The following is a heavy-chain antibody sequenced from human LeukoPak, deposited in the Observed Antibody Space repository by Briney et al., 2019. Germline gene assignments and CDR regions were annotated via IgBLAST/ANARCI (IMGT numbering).Heavy chain of an antibody. V-gene: IGHV3-64*01. D-gene: IGHD4-23*01. CDR3: ARAPRGVVMGGNAFDI. CDR2: ISSNGGST. Sequence: PGGSLRLFCAASGFTFSSYAMHWVRQAPGKGLEYVSAISSNGGSTYYANSVKGRFTISRDNSKNTLYLQMGSLRAEDMAVYYCARAPRGVVMGGNAFDIWGQGTMVTVSS. CDR1: GFTFSSYA. J-gene: IGHJ3*02.